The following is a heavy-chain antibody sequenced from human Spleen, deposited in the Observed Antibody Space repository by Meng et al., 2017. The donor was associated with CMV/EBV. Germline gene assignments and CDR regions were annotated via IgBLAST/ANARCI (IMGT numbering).Heavy chain of an antibody. V-gene: IGHV1-3*01. CDR2: IHAGNGNP. Sequence: KASGSSFTKYAMHWVRQAPGQRPEWMGWIHAGNGNPTYARKFQGRVTITMDTSANTGYMEFNSLSSEDTAVYYCTRDSGAGWYRLDPWGQGTLVTVSS. CDR1: GSSFTKYA. D-gene: IGHD6-19*01. CDR3: TRDSGAGWYRLDP. J-gene: IGHJ5*02.